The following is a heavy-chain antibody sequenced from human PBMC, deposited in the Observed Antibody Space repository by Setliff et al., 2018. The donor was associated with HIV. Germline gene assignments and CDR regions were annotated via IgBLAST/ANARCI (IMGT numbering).Heavy chain of an antibody. Sequence: PGGSLRLSCAASGFTFSDYYMSWIRQAPGKGLEWVSYISSSGSTIYYADSVKGRFTISRDTSKNTLFLQINSLRPEDTAVYYCARISVASRYNSDMDVWGKGTTVTVSS. J-gene: IGHJ6*03. CDR1: GFTFSDYY. CDR2: ISSSGSTI. V-gene: IGHV3-11*04. D-gene: IGHD5-12*01. CDR3: ARISVASRYNSDMDV.